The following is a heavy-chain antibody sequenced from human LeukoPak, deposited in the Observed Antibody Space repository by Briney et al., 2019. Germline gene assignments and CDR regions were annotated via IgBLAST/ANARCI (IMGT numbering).Heavy chain of an antibody. V-gene: IGHV5-10-1*01. CDR2: IDPSDSYT. J-gene: IGHJ4*02. CDR3: AKSSIVVVPAAMGGNDY. CDR1: GYSFTSYW. Sequence: GESLRISCKGSGYSFTSYWISWVRQMPGKGLEWMGRIDPSDSYTNYSPSFQGHVTISADKSISTAYLQWSSLKASDTAMYYCAKSSIVVVPAAMGGNDYWGQGTLVTVSS. D-gene: IGHD2-2*01.